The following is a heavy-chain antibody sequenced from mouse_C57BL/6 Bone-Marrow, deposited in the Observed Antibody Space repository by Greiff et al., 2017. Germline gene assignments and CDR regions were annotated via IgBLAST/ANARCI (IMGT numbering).Heavy chain of an antibody. D-gene: IGHD1-1*01. CDR2: IDPSDSYT. V-gene: IGHV1-69*01. CDR3: ARSRDYYYGSSSFAY. J-gene: IGHJ3*01. Sequence: VQLQQSGAELVMPGASVKLSCKASGYTFTSYWMHWVKQRPGQGLEWIGEIDPSDSYTNYNQKFKGKSTLTVDKSSSTAYMQLSSLTSEDSAVYYCARSRDYYYGSSSFAYWGQGTLVTVSA. CDR1: GYTFTSYW.